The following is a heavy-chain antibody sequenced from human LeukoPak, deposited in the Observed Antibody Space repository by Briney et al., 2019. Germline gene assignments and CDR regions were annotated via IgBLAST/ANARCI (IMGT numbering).Heavy chain of an antibody. CDR3: AKELYFGSGSYPDY. CDR2: ISHDGSDS. J-gene: IGHJ4*02. CDR1: GFTFSSYG. V-gene: IGHV3-30*18. D-gene: IGHD3-10*01. Sequence: PGRSLRVSCAASGFTFSSYGMHWVRQAPGKGLEWVAVISHDGSDSHYADSVKGRFTISRDNSKNTVYLQMSSLRPEDTAVYFCAKELYFGSGSYPDYWGQGTLVRASS.